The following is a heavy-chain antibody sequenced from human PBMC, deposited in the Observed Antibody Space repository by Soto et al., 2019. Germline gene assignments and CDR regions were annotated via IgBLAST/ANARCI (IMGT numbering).Heavy chain of an antibody. D-gene: IGHD3-10*01. CDR1: GFTFSGYG. V-gene: IGHV3-48*01. J-gene: IGHJ3*02. CDR3: ASGRNPDGFEI. Sequence: EVRLVESGGGLVQPGGSLRLSCAASGFTFSGYGMNWVRQAPGKGLEWVSYISRSSTTIYYADSVKGRFTISRDNAKNSLYLQMNSLRADDTAVYYCASGRNPDGFEIWGQGTMVTVSS. CDR2: ISRSSTTI.